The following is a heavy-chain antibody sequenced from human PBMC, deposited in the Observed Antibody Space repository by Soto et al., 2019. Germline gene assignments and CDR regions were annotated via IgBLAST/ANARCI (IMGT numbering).Heavy chain of an antibody. CDR2: IRQDGGEK. CDR3: ARVPASHALDV. D-gene: IGHD2-2*01. J-gene: IGHJ3*01. Sequence: ESGGGLVQRGGSLRLSCAASGFSFPDFWMTWVRQAPGKGLEWVANIRQDGGEKYYVDSVKGRFIISRDNAKNSLYLQINSLRDEDTAVYYCARVPASHALDVWGQGTMVTVSS. V-gene: IGHV3-7*01. CDR1: GFSFPDFW.